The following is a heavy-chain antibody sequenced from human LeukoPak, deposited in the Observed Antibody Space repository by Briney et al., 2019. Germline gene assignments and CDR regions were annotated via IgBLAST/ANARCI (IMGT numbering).Heavy chain of an antibody. V-gene: IGHV1-69*04. CDR1: GGTFSSYA. CDR2: IIPILGIA. CDR3: ARRSPNSGWFDR. Sequence: SVKVSCKASGGTFSSYAISWVRQAPGQGLEWMGRIIPILGIANYAQKFQGRVTITADESTSTAYMELSSLRSEDTAVYYCARRSPNSGWFDRWGQGTLVTVSS. J-gene: IGHJ5*02. D-gene: IGHD2/OR15-2a*01.